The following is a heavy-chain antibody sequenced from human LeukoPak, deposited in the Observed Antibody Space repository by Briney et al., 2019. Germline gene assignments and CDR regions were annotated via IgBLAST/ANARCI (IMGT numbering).Heavy chain of an antibody. CDR1: GGTFSSYA. Sequence: GASVKVSCKASGGTFSSYAISWVRQAPGQGLEWMGRIIPILGIANYAQKFQGRVTITADKSTSTAYMELSSLRSEDTAVYYCARTHTAYYYDSSGYYPGDYWGQGTLVTVSS. D-gene: IGHD3-22*01. J-gene: IGHJ4*02. V-gene: IGHV1-69*04. CDR3: ARTHTAYYYDSSGYYPGDY. CDR2: IIPILGIA.